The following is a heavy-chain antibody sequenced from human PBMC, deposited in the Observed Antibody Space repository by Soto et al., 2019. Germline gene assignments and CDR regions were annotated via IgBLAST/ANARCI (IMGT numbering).Heavy chain of an antibody. J-gene: IGHJ3*02. CDR3: ARDLEGETAIDAFDI. CDR2: ISYSGSN. V-gene: IGHV4-59*01. Sequence: SETLSLTCTVSGGSISSSYWSWIRQPPGRGLEWIGYISYSGSNNYSPSLKSRVTISVDTSKNQFSPKLRSVTAADTAVYYCARDLEGETAIDAFDIWGQGTMVTVSS. D-gene: IGHD1-1*01. CDR1: GGSISSSY.